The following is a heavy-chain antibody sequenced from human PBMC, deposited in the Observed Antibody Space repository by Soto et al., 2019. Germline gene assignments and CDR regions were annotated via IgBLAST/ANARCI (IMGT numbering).Heavy chain of an antibody. J-gene: IGHJ6*02. CDR2: INPNSGGT. Sequence: VKVSCKASGYTFTGYYMHWVRQAPGQGLEWMGWINPNSGGTNYAQKFQGWVTMTRDTSISTAYMELSRLRSDDTAVYYCARDDIDLLHGMDVWGQGTTVTVSS. V-gene: IGHV1-2*04. CDR1: GYTFTGYY. D-gene: IGHD2-15*01. CDR3: ARDDIDLLHGMDV.